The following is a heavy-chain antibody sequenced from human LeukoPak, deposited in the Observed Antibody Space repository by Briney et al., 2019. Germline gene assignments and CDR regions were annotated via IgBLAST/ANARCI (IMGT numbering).Heavy chain of an antibody. J-gene: IGHJ5*02. D-gene: IGHD5-24*01. CDR1: GASISSYY. CDR2: IYYSGST. Sequence: SGALSLTCAVSGASISSYYWSWIRQPPGKGLEWIGYIYYSGSTNYNPSLKSRVTISVDTSKNQFSLRLSSVTAADTAVYYCARGVESDPWGQGTLVTVSS. V-gene: IGHV4-59*01. CDR3: ARGVESDP.